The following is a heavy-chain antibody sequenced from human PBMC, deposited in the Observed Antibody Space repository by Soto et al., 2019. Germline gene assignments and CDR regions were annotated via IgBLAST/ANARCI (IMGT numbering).Heavy chain of an antibody. CDR2: ISGSGGST. Sequence: EVQLLESGGGLVQPGGSLRLSCAASGFTFSSYVMSWVRQAPGKGLEWVSAISGSGGSTYYADSVKGRFTISRGNSKNTLYLQMNSLRAEDTAVYYCAKDGGVAGTMDAFDIWGQGTMVTVSS. J-gene: IGHJ3*02. CDR1: GFTFSSYV. V-gene: IGHV3-23*01. CDR3: AKDGGVAGTMDAFDI. D-gene: IGHD6-19*01.